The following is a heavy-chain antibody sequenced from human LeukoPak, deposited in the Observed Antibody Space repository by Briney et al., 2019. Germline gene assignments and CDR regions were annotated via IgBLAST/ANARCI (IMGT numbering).Heavy chain of an antibody. V-gene: IGHV3-7*01. J-gene: IGHJ4*02. CDR3: ARDAGTGGSGSEGPTFDY. Sequence: GGSLRLSCAPSGFTFSSYWMGWVRQAPGKGLEWVADIKQDGSEKYYVDSVKGRFTISRDNAKNSLYLQMNSLRAEDTAVYYCARDAGTGGSGSEGPTFDYWGQGTLVTVSS. CDR2: IKQDGSEK. D-gene: IGHD3-10*01. CDR1: GFTFSSYW.